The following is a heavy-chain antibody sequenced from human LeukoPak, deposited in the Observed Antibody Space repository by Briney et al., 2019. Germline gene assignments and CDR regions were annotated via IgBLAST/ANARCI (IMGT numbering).Heavy chain of an antibody. CDR3: ARGLYYESSGYPALQY. V-gene: IGHV1-18*01. Sequence: ASVKVSCKPSGYTFTNYGFTWVRQAPGQGLEWMGWISAYNGNTNYAQKLQGRVTMTTDTSTSTAYMELRSLRSDDTAVYYCARGLYYESSGYPALQYWGQGTLVTVSS. CDR1: GYTFTNYG. CDR2: ISAYNGNT. J-gene: IGHJ4*02. D-gene: IGHD3-22*01.